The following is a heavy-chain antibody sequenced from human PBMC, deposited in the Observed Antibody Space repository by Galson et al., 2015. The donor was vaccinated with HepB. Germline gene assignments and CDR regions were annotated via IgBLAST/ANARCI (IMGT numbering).Heavy chain of an antibody. CDR3: ARDLLGRYDSSGPLLY. J-gene: IGHJ4*02. CDR1: GDSVSSNSAA. CDR2: TYYRSKWYN. Sequence: CAISGDSVSSNSAAWNWIRQSPSRGLEWLGRTYYRSKWYNDYAVSVKSRITINPDTSKNQFSLQLNSVTPEDTAVYYCARDLLGRYDSSGPLLYWGQGTLVTVSS. V-gene: IGHV6-1*01. D-gene: IGHD3-22*01.